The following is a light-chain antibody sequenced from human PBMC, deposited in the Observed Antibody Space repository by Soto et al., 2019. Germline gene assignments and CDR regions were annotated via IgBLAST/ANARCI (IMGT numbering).Light chain of an antibody. CDR3: QQYGSSRWT. V-gene: IGKV3-20*01. CDR1: QSVSSSY. CDR2: GAS. Sequence: EIVLTQSPGTLHLSPGERATLSCRASQSVSSSYLAWYQQKPGQAPRLLIYGASSRATGIPDRFSGSGSGTDFTLTISRLEPEDFAVYYCQQYGSSRWTFGQGTKVDI. J-gene: IGKJ1*01.